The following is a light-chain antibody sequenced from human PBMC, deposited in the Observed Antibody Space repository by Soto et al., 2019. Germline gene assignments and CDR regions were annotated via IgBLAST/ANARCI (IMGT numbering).Light chain of an antibody. CDR2: GAS. Sequence: EIVMTQSPATLSVSPGERATLSCRASQSVGSNLAWYQQKPGQAPRLLMSGASTRATGIPARFSGSGSGTEFTLTISSLQPEDFAVYYCQQYNNWYTFGQGTKVDIK. CDR3: QQYNNWYT. V-gene: IGKV3-15*01. J-gene: IGKJ2*01. CDR1: QSVGSN.